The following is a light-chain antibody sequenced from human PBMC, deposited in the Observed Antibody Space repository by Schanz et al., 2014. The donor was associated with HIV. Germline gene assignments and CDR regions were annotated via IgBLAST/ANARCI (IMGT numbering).Light chain of an antibody. J-gene: IGLJ1*01. V-gene: IGLV2-14*01. CDR1: NSDIGGHDY. Sequence: QSALTQPPSASGSPGQSITVSCTGTNSDIGGHDYVSWYQQHPGKAPKLMIYDVSKRPSGVPDRFSGSKSGNTASLTISGLQAEDEADYYCSSYTSSSTRVFGTGTKLTVL. CDR3: SSYTSSSTRV. CDR2: DVS.